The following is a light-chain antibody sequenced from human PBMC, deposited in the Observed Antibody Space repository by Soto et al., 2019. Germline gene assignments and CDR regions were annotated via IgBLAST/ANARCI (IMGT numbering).Light chain of an antibody. J-gene: IGKJ4*01. Sequence: DIVLTQSPATLSLSPGERATLSCRASQSVSSYLAWYQQKPGQAPRLLIYDASNRATGIPDRFSGSGSETDFTLTISRLEPEDSAVYYCQQRSNWPSLTFGGGTKVDIK. V-gene: IGKV3-11*01. CDR2: DAS. CDR3: QQRSNWPSLT. CDR1: QSVSSY.